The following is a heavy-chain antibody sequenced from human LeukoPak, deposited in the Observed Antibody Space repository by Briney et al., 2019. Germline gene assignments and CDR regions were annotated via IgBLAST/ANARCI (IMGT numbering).Heavy chain of an antibody. V-gene: IGHV4-59*08. D-gene: IGHD1-26*01. CDR3: AKGQAHGGSYNPLDY. CDR1: GASISRGY. Sequence: PSETLSLTCTVSGASISRGYWSWIRQPPGKGLKWIGYIYSSGSTNYNPSLKSRVTMSLDTSKNQFSLKLSSVTAADTAVYYCAKGQAHGGSYNPLDYWGQGTLVTVSS. J-gene: IGHJ4*02. CDR2: IYSSGST.